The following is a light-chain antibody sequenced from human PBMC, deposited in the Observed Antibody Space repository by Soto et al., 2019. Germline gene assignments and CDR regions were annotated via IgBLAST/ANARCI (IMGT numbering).Light chain of an antibody. CDR3: CSYAGSSTYV. Sequence: QSALTQPASVSGSPGQSITISCTGTSSDAGSYNLVSWYQQHPGKAPKLMIYEASERPSGVSNRFSGSKSGNTASLTISGLQAEDEADYYCCSYAGSSTYVFGTGTRSPS. CDR2: EAS. CDR1: SSDAGSYNL. V-gene: IGLV2-23*01. J-gene: IGLJ1*01.